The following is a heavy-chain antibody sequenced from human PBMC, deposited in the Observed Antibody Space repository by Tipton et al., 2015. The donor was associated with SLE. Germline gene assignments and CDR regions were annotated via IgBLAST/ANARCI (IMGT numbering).Heavy chain of an antibody. D-gene: IGHD3-10*01. Sequence: LRLSCTVSGGSISSYYWSWIRQPPGKGLEWIGYIYYSGSTNYNPSLKSRVTISVDTSKNQFSLKLSSVTAADTAAYYCARDGRFGGFDPWGQGTLVTVSS. J-gene: IGHJ5*02. CDR3: ARDGRFGGFDP. CDR2: IYYSGST. V-gene: IGHV4-59*12. CDR1: GGSISSYY.